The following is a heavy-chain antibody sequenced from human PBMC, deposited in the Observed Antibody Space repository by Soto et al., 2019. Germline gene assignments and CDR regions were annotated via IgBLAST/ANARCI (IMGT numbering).Heavy chain of an antibody. D-gene: IGHD6-25*01. Sequence: PGRSLRLSCAGSGFTFSNYAMSWVRQAPGKGLEWVSIISVSGGTTFYADSVKGRFTVSRDNSKNTLYLQMSDLRAEDTALYYCAKRGIAAKNYFEYWSQGALVTVSS. J-gene: IGHJ4*02. CDR1: GFTFSNYA. CDR2: ISVSGGTT. CDR3: AKRGIAAKNYFEY. V-gene: IGHV3-23*01.